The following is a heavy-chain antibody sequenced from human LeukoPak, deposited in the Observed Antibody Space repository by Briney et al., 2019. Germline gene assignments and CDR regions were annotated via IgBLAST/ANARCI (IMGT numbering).Heavy chain of an antibody. V-gene: IGHV4-34*01. CDR3: AREGPLWGSKGFDY. CDR2: INHSGST. CDR1: GGSFSGYY. Sequence: SETLSLTCAVYGGSFSGYYWSWIRQPPGKGLEWIGEINHSGSTNYNPSLKSRVTISVDTSKNQFSLKLSSVTAADTAVYYCAREGPLWGSKGFDYWGQGTLVTVSS. D-gene: IGHD3-16*01. J-gene: IGHJ4*02.